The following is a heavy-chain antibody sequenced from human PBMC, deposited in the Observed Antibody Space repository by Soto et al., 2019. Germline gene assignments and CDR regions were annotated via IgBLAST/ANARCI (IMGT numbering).Heavy chain of an antibody. CDR3: AKEKDIVVGVAATPGGYFDY. J-gene: IGHJ4*02. V-gene: IGHV3-30*18. CDR1: GFTFSSYG. D-gene: IGHD2-15*01. CDR2: ISYDGSNK. Sequence: QVQLVESGGGVVQPGRSLRLSCAASGFTFSSYGMHWVRQAPGKGLEWVAVISYDGSNKYYADSVKGRFTISRDNSKNTLYRQMNSLRAEDTAVYYCAKEKDIVVGVAATPGGYFDYWGQGTLVTVSS.